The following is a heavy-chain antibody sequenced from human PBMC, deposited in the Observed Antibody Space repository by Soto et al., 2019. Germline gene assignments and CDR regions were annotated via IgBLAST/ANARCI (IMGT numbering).Heavy chain of an antibody. CDR1: GGSFSGYY. V-gene: IGHV4-34*01. J-gene: IGHJ4*02. D-gene: IGHD3-10*01. CDR2: INHSGST. Sequence: QVQLQQWGAGLLKPSETLSLTCAVYGGSFSGYYWSWIRQPPGKGLEWIGEINHSGSTNYNPSLKXRVTXSVXTSKXQXSLKLSSVTAAXTAXXXXXXXXTMVRGFDYWGQGTLVTVSS. CDR3: XXXXTMVRGFDY.